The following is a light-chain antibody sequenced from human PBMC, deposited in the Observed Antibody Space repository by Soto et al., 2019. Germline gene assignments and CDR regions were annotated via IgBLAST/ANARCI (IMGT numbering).Light chain of an antibody. J-gene: IGKJ5*01. CDR2: LAS. CDR1: QSLLHTDGYYY. CDR3: MQALQSPVT. V-gene: IGKV2-28*01. Sequence: DLVMTQSPLSLPVTPGEPASISCRSSQSLLHTDGYYYLDWYLQKSGQSPQLLISLASNRASVVPDRFSGSGSGTDFTLKISRVAAEDVGVYYSMQALQSPVTFGQGTRLDIK.